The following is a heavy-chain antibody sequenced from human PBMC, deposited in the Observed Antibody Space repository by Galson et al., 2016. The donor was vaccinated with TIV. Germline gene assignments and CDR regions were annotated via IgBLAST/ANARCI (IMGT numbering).Heavy chain of an antibody. D-gene: IGHD4-11*01. J-gene: IGHJ6*02. Sequence: SLRLSCAASGFTFSNYGMHWVRQAPGKGLEWVAIISFDESNTYHADSVKGRFTVSRDNSRNTLSLQMNSLRAEDTAVYYCAKDDTPMHSDYRASFYYCGMDVWGQGTAVTVSS. CDR3: AKDDTPMHSDYRASFYYCGMDV. V-gene: IGHV3-30*18. CDR2: ISFDESNT. CDR1: GFTFSNYG.